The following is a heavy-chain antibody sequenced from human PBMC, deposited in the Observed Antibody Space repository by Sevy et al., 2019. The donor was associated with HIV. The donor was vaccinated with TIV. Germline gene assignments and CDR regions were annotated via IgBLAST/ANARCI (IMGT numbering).Heavy chain of an antibody. Sequence: GGSLRLSCAASGFTFSSYAMSRVRQAPGKGLEWVSAISGSGGSTYYADSVKGRFTISRDNSKNTLYLQMNSLRAEDTAVYYCAKDPLEYSSSWERFDPWGQGTLVTVSS. CDR1: GFTFSSYA. J-gene: IGHJ5*02. CDR2: ISGSGGST. CDR3: AKDPLEYSSSWERFDP. D-gene: IGHD6-13*01. V-gene: IGHV3-23*01.